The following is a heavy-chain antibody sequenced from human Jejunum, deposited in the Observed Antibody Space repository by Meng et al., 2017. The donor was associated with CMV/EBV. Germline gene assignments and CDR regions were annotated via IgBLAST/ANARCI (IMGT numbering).Heavy chain of an antibody. J-gene: IGHJ4*02. V-gene: IGHV3-21*01. Sequence: LSCVGSGFTVSSYSMNWVRQAPGKGLEWVSSIGTSSSVTHYADSVKGRFTISRDNAKNSLFLQMNSLRVEDTAVYYCVRGTYGDYENWGQGTLVTVSS. CDR1: GFTVSSYS. CDR2: IGTSSSVT. D-gene: IGHD4-17*01. CDR3: VRGTYGDYEN.